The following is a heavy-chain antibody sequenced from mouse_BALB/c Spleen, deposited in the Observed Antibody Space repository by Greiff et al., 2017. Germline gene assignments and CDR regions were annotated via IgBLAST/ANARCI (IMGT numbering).Heavy chain of an antibody. D-gene: IGHD1-1*02. J-gene: IGHJ2*01. CDR1: GFTFSSYA. V-gene: IGHV5-6-5*01. Sequence: EVMLVESGGGLVKPGGSLKLSCAASGFTFSSYAMSWVRQTPEKRLEWVASISSGGSTYYPDSVKGRFTISRDNARNILYLQMSSLRSEDTAMYYCASGSMDFDYWGQGTTLTVSS. CDR3: ASGSMDFDY. CDR2: ISSGGST.